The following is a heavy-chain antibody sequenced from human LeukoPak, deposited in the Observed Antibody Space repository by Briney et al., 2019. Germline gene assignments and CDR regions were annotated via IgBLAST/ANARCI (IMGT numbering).Heavy chain of an antibody. D-gene: IGHD3-22*01. J-gene: IGHJ5*02. CDR2: IYPGDSDT. CDR3: ARDSSGYRNWFDP. V-gene: IGHV5-51*01. Sequence: GESLKISCKGSGSRFTSYWIGWVRQLPGKGLEWMGIIYPGDSDTRYSPSFQGQVTISADKSISTAYLQWSSLKASDTAMYYCARDSSGYRNWFDPWGQGTLVTVSS. CDR1: GSRFTSYW.